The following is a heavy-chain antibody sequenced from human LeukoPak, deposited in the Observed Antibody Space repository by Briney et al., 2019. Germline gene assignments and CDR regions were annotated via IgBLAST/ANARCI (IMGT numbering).Heavy chain of an antibody. V-gene: IGHV1-69*05. J-gene: IGHJ5*02. CDR2: IIPIFGTA. CDR3: ARGENWFDP. D-gene: IGHD2-21*01. CDR1: GYTFTSYG. Sequence: ASVKVSCKASGYTFTSYGISWVRQAPGQGLEWMGGIIPIFGTANYAQKFQGRVTITTDESTSTAYMELSSLRSEDTAVYYCARGENWFDPWGQGTLVTVSS.